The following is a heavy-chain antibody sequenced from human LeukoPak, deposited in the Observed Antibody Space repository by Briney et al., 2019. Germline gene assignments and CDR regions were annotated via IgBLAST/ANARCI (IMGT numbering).Heavy chain of an antibody. CDR1: GFTFSTYG. J-gene: IGHJ3*02. V-gene: IGHV3-30*02. Sequence: GGSLRLSCAASGFTFSTYGMHWVRQAPGKGLEWVAFIRYDGXXXXXXXXXKGRFTISRDNSKNTLYLQMNSLRAEDTAVYYCAXXXXXLDIWGQGTMVTVSS. CDR3: AXXXXXLDI. CDR2: IRYDGXXX.